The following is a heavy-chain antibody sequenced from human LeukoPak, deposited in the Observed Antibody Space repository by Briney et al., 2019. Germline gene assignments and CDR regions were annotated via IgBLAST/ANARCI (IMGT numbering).Heavy chain of an antibody. D-gene: IGHD1-26*01. V-gene: IGHV3-23*01. CDR3: AKTMGSIDHDY. CDR1: GFTYTTYA. CDR2: ISGSGGST. J-gene: IGHJ4*02. Sequence: GGSLRLSCVASGFTYTTYAMSWVRQAPGKGLEWVSSISGSGGSTYYVDSVKGRFTISRDNSKNTLYLQMNSLRAEDTAVYYCAKTMGSIDHDYWGQGTLVTVSS.